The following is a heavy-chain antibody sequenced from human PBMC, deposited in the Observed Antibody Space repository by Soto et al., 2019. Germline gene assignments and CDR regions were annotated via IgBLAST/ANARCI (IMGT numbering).Heavy chain of an antibody. V-gene: IGHV4-4*02. CDR2: IYHSGST. D-gene: IGHD5-18*01. Sequence: QVQLQESGPGLVKPSGTLSLTCAVSGGSISSSNWWRWVRQPPGKGLEWIGVIYHSGSTNYNPSLTSRVTISVDKSKNQFSLKLSSVTAADTAVYYCARVPTQLWPISTDNYFDYWGQGTLVTVSS. CDR3: ARVPTQLWPISTDNYFDY. J-gene: IGHJ4*02. CDR1: GGSISSSNW.